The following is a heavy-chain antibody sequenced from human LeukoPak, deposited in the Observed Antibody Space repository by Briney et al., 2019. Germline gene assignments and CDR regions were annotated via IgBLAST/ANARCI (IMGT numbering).Heavy chain of an antibody. CDR1: GYTLTELS. CDR2: FDPEDGET. Sequence: ASVKVSCKVSGYTLTELSIHWVRQAPGKGLEWMGGFDPEDGETIYAQKFQGRVTMTEDTSTDTAYMELSSLRSDDTAVYYCATNRISAAANKANWFDPWGQGTLVTVSS. V-gene: IGHV1-24*01. J-gene: IGHJ5*02. D-gene: IGHD6-13*01. CDR3: ATNRISAAANKANWFDP.